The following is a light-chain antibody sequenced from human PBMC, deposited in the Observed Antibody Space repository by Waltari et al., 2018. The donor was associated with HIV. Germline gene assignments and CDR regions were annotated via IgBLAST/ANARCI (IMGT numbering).Light chain of an antibody. CDR3: QTWGTGIAV. CDR1: SGHSSNA. V-gene: IGLV4-69*01. J-gene: IGLJ3*02. Sequence: QPVLTQPPSASGPLGASVKLTCTLSSGHSSNAIASQQQQPEKGPRFLMKVNSDGSHNRGAGIPDRFSGSTYGAERYLTISSLQSEDEADYYCQTWGTGIAVFDGGTKLTVL. CDR2: VNSDGSH.